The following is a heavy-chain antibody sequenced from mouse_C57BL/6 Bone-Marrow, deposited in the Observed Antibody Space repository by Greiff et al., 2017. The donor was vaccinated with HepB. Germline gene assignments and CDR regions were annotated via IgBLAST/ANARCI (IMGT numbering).Heavy chain of an antibody. V-gene: IGHV1-74*01. J-gene: IGHJ3*01. D-gene: IGHD1-1*01. CDR1: GYTFTSYW. Sequence: QVQLQQPGAELVKPGASVKVSCKASGYTFTSYWMHWVKQRPGQGLEWIGRIHPSDSDTNYNQKFKGKATLTVDNSSSTAYMQLSSLTSEDSAVYYCAIPLGGSSYRFAYWGQGTLVTVSA. CDR2: IHPSDSDT. CDR3: AIPLGGSSYRFAY.